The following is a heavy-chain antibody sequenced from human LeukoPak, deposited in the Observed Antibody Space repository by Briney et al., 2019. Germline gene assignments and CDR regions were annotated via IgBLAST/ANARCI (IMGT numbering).Heavy chain of an antibody. D-gene: IGHD6-6*01. CDR2: IKQDGSEK. J-gene: IGHJ4*02. Sequence: GGSLRLSCAASGFTFSSYWMSWVRQAPGKGLEWEANIKQDGSEKYYVDSVKGRFTISRDNAKNSLYLQMNSLRAEDTAVYYCARDSKRYSSSSPLPYFDYWGQGTLVTVSS. CDR3: ARDSKRYSSSSPLPYFDY. V-gene: IGHV3-7*01. CDR1: GFTFSSYW.